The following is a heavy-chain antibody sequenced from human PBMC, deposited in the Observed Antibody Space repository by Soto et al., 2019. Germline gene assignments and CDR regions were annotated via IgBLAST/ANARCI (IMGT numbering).Heavy chain of an antibody. CDR2: IYYSGST. J-gene: IGHJ4*02. Sequence: QVQLQESGPGLVKPSETLSLTCTVSGGSISSYYWSWIRQPPGKGLEWIGYIYYSGSTNYNPSLKSRVTISVDTSKNQFSRKLSSVTAADTAVYYCARQETGGYGDFDYWGQGTLVTVSS. D-gene: IGHD5-12*01. CDR3: ARQETGGYGDFDY. V-gene: IGHV4-59*08. CDR1: GGSISSYY.